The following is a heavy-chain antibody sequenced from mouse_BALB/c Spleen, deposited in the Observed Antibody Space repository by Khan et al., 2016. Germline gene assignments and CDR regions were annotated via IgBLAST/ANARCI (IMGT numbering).Heavy chain of an antibody. CDR3: ARSGLYYAMDY. Sequence: EVQLQESGPGLVKPSQSLSLTCTVTGYSITSDYAWNWIRQFPGNKLEWMGYISYSGSTSYNPSLQSRIPITRDTSKNQFFLQLNSVTTEDTATYYCARSGLYYAMDYWGQGTSVTVSS. J-gene: IGHJ4*01. V-gene: IGHV3-2*02. CDR2: ISYSGST. D-gene: IGHD3-1*01. CDR1: GYSITSDYA.